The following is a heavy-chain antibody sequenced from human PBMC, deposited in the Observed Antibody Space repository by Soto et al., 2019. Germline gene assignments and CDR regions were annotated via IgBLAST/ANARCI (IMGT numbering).Heavy chain of an antibody. CDR2: IYYSGST. CDR1: GGSISSSSYY. D-gene: IGHD3-10*01. CDR3: ARHFDLLWFGELSDAFDI. V-gene: IGHV4-39*01. J-gene: IGHJ3*02. Sequence: QLQLQESGPGLVKPSETLSLTCTVSGGSISSSSYYWGWIRQPPGKGLEWIGSIYYSGSTYYNPSLKGRVTISVDKSKNQFSLKLSSVTAADTAVYYCARHFDLLWFGELSDAFDIWGQGTMVTVSS.